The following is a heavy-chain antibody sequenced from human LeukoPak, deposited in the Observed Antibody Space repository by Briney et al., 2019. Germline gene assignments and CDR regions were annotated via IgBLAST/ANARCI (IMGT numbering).Heavy chain of an antibody. Sequence: PSETLSLTCTVSGGSITSDYSSWIRQPPGKGLEWIGYISYSGTTSYDPSLKSRVTISGDSPKTQFSLKLSSVTAADTAVYYCARFYYDSRGYWYYFDYWGQGTLVTVSS. V-gene: IGHV4-59*08. D-gene: IGHD3-22*01. CDR3: ARFYYDSRGYWYYFDY. CDR2: ISYSGTT. CDR1: GGSITSDY. J-gene: IGHJ4*02.